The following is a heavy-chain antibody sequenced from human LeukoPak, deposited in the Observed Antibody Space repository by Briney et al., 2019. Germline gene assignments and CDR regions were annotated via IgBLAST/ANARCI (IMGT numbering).Heavy chain of an antibody. CDR1: GFTFCDYA. Sequence: GGSLRLSCTASGFTFCDYAMSWVRQAPGKGLEWVGFIRSKAYGGTTEYAASVKGTFTISRDDSKSIAYLQMNSLKTEDTAVYYCTRDLVGYYYDSSGYLGGAFDIWGQGTMVTVSS. V-gene: IGHV3-49*04. D-gene: IGHD3-22*01. J-gene: IGHJ3*02. CDR2: IRSKAYGGTT. CDR3: TRDLVGYYYDSSGYLGGAFDI.